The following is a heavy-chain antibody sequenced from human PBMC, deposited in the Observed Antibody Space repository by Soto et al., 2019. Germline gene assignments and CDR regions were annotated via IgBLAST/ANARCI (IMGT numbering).Heavy chain of an antibody. V-gene: IGHV3-23*01. D-gene: IGHD6-19*01. CDR3: AKGSYTYSSGWYVTDY. CDR1: GFTFSSYA. Sequence: GGSLRLSCAASGFTFSSYAMSWVRQAPGKGLEWVSAISGSGGSTYYADSVKGRFTISRDNSKNTLYLQMNSLRAEDTAVYYCAKGSYTYSSGWYVTDYWGQGTLVTVSS. CDR2: ISGSGGST. J-gene: IGHJ4*02.